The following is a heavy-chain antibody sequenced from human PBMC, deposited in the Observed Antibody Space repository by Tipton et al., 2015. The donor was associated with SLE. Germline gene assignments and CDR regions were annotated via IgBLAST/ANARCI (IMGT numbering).Heavy chain of an antibody. CDR3: ARGGLGYSYYYYMDV. Sequence: TLSLTCAVYGGSFSGHTWTWVRQPPGQGLEWIGDINHSGGTNYNQSLKSRVTISVDTSRSQFSLTLTSVTAADTAVYYCARGGLGYSYYYYMDVWGKGTSVTVSS. CDR1: GGSFSGHT. J-gene: IGHJ6*03. CDR2: INHSGGT. D-gene: IGHD5-18*01. V-gene: IGHV4-34*01.